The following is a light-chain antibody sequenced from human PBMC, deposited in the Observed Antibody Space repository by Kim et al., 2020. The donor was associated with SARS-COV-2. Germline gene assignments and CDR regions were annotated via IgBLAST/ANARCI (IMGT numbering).Light chain of an antibody. Sequence: EIVLTQSPGTLSLSPGERATLSCRASQSVTNTYLAWYQHKPGQAPRLLIYGVSKRATGIPDRFSGSGSGTDFTLTISRLEPEDFVVHYCKYYGRPLYTFGQGTKLEI. J-gene: IGKJ2*01. CDR3: KYYGRPLYT. V-gene: IGKV3-20*01. CDR1: QSVTNTY. CDR2: GVS.